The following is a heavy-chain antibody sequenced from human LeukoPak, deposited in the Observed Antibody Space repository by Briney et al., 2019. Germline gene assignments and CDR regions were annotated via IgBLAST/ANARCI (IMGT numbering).Heavy chain of an antibody. D-gene: IGHD6-13*01. V-gene: IGHV3-53*01. CDR2: IYSGGST. CDR3: AGVVYSSSWYYVDY. Sequence: GGSLRLSCASSRFILSRNYMSWVRQAPGKGLEWVSVIYSGGSTYYADSVKGRFTISRDNSKNTLYLQMNSLRAEATAVYYCAGVVYSSSWYYVDYWGQGTLVTVSS. CDR1: RFILSRNY. J-gene: IGHJ4*02.